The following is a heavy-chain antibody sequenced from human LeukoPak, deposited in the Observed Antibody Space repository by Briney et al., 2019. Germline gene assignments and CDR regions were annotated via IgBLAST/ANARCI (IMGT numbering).Heavy chain of an antibody. CDR2: IYYSGST. Sequence: SQTLSLTCTVSGGSISSGGYYWSWIRQHPGKGLEWIGYIYYSGSTYYNPSLKSRVTISVDTSKNQFSLKLSSVTAADTAVYYCARLPGGIYAVFDYWGQGTLVTVSS. J-gene: IGHJ4*02. CDR3: ARLPGGIYAVFDY. CDR1: GGSISSGGYY. V-gene: IGHV4-31*03. D-gene: IGHD3-16*01.